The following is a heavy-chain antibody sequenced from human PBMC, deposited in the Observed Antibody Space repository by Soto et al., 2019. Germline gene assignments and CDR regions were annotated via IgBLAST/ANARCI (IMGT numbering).Heavy chain of an antibody. CDR1: GGTFSRYS. D-gene: IGHD2-2*01. V-gene: IGHV1-69*12. CDR3: AREDRDRETGLVPAAIDGMDV. CDR2: IIPIFGIA. J-gene: IGHJ6*02. Sequence: QVQLVQSRAEVKKPGSSVNVSCKASGGTFSRYSITWVRQAPGHGLEWIGGIIPIFGIASYAQKFQGRVTITADESTSTAYMELSSLRSDDTAVYYCAREDRDRETGLVPAAIDGMDVWGQGTTVTVSS.